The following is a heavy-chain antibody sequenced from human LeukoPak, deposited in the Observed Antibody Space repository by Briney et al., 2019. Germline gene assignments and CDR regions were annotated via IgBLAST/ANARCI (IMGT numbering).Heavy chain of an antibody. V-gene: IGHV3-7*01. CDR2: IKRDGSEM. CDR3: ARDLGDSGDYRIDAFDI. CDR1: RFTFSSYW. Sequence: GGSLRLSCVASRFTFSSYWMSWVRQAPGEGLEWVANIKRDGSEMYYVDSVKGRFTISRDNAKDSLFLQMNSLRVEDTAVYYCARDLGDSGDYRIDAFDIWGQGTMVTVSS. J-gene: IGHJ3*02. D-gene: IGHD4-17*01.